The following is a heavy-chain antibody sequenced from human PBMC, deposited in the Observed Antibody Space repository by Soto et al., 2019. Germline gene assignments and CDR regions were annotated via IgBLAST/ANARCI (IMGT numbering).Heavy chain of an antibody. Sequence: PGGSLRLSCAASGFTFSNAWTSWVRQAPGKGLEWVGRIKSKTDGGTTDYAAPVKGRFTISRDDSKNTLYLQMNSLKTEDTAVYYCTTDWVYCSSTSCYGYYYYGMDVWGQGTTVTVSS. D-gene: IGHD2-2*01. CDR3: TTDWVYCSSTSCYGYYYYGMDV. V-gene: IGHV3-15*01. CDR1: GFTFSNAW. J-gene: IGHJ6*02. CDR2: IKSKTDGGTT.